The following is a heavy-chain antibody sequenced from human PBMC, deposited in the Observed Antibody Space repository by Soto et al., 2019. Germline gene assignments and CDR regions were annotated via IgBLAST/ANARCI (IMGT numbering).Heavy chain of an antibody. D-gene: IGHD3-9*01. CDR1: GFTFSSYA. V-gene: IGHV3-23*01. J-gene: IGHJ3*02. Sequence: PGGSLRLSCAASGFTFSSYAMSWVRQAPGKGLEWVSAISGSGGSTYYADSVKGRFTISRDNSKNTLYLQMNSLRAEDTAVYYCARKRYDILTGTGAFDIWGQGTMVTVSS. CDR3: ARKRYDILTGTGAFDI. CDR2: ISGSGGST.